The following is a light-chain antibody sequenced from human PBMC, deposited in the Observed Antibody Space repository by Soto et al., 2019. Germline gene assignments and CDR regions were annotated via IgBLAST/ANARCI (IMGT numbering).Light chain of an antibody. CDR3: SSSTRSSTYV. V-gene: IGLV2-14*01. CDR2: EVT. J-gene: IGLJ1*01. Sequence: QYALTQPASVSASPGQSIAISCSGTSSDVGAYDYVSWYQHHPGKAPKLIIYEVTYRPSGVSNRFSASKSGNTASLTISGLQAEDEADYYCSSSTRSSTYVFGTGTKLTVL. CDR1: SSDVGAYDY.